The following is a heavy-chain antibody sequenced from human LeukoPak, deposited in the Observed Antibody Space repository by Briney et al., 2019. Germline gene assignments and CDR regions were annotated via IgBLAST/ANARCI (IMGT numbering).Heavy chain of an antibody. D-gene: IGHD3-16*01. CDR2: IWYDGSNK. J-gene: IGHJ4*02. V-gene: IGHV3-33*01. CDR3: ARDLLRNPTYYFDY. Sequence: PGGSLRLSCAASGFTFSSYGMHWVRQAPGKGLEWVAVIWYDGSNKYYADSVKGRFTISRDNSKNTLYLQMNSLRAEDTAVYYCARDLLRNPTYYFDYWGQGTLVTVSS. CDR1: GFTFSSYG.